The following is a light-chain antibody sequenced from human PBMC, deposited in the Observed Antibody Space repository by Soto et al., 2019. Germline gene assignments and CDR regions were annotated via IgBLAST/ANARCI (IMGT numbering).Light chain of an antibody. CDR2: GAS. V-gene: IGKV3-20*01. J-gene: IGKJ5*01. CDR3: QQYGSSPGYT. Sequence: IVLTQSPGTLSLSPWERATLSCRASQSVSSSYLAWYQQKPGQAPRLLIYGASSRATGIPDRFSGSGSGTEFTLTISRLEPEDFAVYYCQQYGSSPGYTFGQGTRLEIK. CDR1: QSVSSSY.